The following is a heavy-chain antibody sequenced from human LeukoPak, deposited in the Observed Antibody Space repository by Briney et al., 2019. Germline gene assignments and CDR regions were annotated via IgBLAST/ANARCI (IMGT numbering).Heavy chain of an antibody. CDR1: GYTLTELS. CDR3: ATVPVRLTAILRYFDY. Sequence: ASVKVSCKVSGYTLTELSIHWVRQAPGKGLEWMGGFDPEDGEMIYAQEFQGRVTMTEDTSTDTASMELGSLRSEDTAVYYCATVPVRLTAILRYFDYWGQGTLVTVSS. V-gene: IGHV1-24*01. CDR2: FDPEDGEM. D-gene: IGHD2-21*02. J-gene: IGHJ4*02.